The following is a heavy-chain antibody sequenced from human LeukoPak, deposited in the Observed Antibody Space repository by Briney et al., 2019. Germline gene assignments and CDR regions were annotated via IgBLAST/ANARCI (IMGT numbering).Heavy chain of an antibody. J-gene: IGHJ4*02. D-gene: IGHD3-22*01. CDR3: ARVASDSSGYSGY. CDR2: ISYDETHK. CDR1: GFTFSNYG. V-gene: IGHV3-30*03. Sequence: GRSLRLSCAASGFTFSNYGMHWVRQAPGKGLEWVALISYDETHKDYADSVKGRFTISRDNAKNSLYLQMNSLRAEDTAVYYCARVASDSSGYSGYWGQGTLVTVSS.